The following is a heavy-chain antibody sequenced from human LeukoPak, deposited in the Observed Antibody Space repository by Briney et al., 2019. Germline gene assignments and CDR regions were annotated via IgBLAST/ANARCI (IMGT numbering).Heavy chain of an antibody. V-gene: IGHV3-33*06. CDR2: VNFDGRNK. CDR1: GNIFRNYG. D-gene: IGHD1-26*01. CDR3: AKWEGNSEYYLDY. Sequence: PGRSLRLSCAASGNIFRNYGMHWVRQAPGKGLEWLAVVNFDGRNKYYADSVKGRFTISRDDSKNTLYLQMNRLRPEDTGIYYCAKWEGNSEYYLDYWGQGTLVTVSS. J-gene: IGHJ4*02.